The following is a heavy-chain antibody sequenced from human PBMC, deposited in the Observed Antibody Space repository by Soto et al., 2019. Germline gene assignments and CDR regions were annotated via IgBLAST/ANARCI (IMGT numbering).Heavy chain of an antibody. D-gene: IGHD3-3*01. CDR2: VFHSGST. V-gene: IGHV4-59*01. CDR3: ERAPPPISYDSAESEYYLAF. Sequence: SETLSLTCTVSGDSIGSYRWSWIRQPPQKGLEWIGYVFHSGSTNYNPSLKSRVSMSVDTSKNQFSLKLTSMTAADSAVYYCERAPPPISYDSAESEYYLAFSGRGTLVPVSS. CDR1: GDSIGSYR. J-gene: IGHJ4*02.